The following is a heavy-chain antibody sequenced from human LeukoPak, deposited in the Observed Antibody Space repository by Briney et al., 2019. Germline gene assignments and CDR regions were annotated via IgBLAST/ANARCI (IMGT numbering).Heavy chain of an antibody. CDR1: GGSFSGYY. CDR3: ARDYGDYGFGFDP. CDR2: INHSGST. Sequence: SETLSLTCAVYGGSFSGYYWSWIRQPPGKGLEWIGEINHSGSTNYNPSLKSRVTMSVDTSKNQFSLKLSSVTAADTAVYYCARDYGDYGFGFDPWGQGTLVTVSS. J-gene: IGHJ5*02. D-gene: IGHD4-17*01. V-gene: IGHV4-34*01.